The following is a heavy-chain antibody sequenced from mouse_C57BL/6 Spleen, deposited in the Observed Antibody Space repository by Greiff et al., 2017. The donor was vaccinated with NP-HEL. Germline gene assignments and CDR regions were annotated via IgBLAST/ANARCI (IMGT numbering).Heavy chain of an antibody. D-gene: IGHD1-1*01. CDR1: GYTFTSYW. V-gene: IGHV1-55*01. CDR3: ARWHYGSSYVYYFDY. J-gene: IGHJ2*01. Sequence: QVQLQQPGAELVKPGASVKMSCKASGYTFTSYWITWVKQRPGQGLEWLGDIYPGSGSTNYNEKFKSKATLTVDTSSSTAYMQLSSLTSEDSAVYYCARWHYGSSYVYYFDYWGQGTTLTVSS. CDR2: IYPGSGST.